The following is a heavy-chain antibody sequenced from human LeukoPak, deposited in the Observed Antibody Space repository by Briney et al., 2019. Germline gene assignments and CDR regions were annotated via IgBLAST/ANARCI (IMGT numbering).Heavy chain of an antibody. CDR2: ISNSGSTI. D-gene: IGHD1-26*01. CDR3: TRESSTVGADY. V-gene: IGHV3-48*03. CDR1: GFTFSTYE. J-gene: IGHJ4*02. Sequence: PGGSLRLSCAASGFTFSTYEMNWVRQTPGKGLAWISYISNSGSTIYYADSVRGRFTISRDNAKNSLYLQMNSLRAEDTAFYYCTRESSTVGADYWGLGTLVTVSS.